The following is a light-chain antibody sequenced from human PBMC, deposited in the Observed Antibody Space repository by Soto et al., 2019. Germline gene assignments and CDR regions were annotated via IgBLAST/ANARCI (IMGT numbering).Light chain of an antibody. CDR2: ENN. CDR3: GTWDKSLSAGV. CDR1: RSNIGRNT. V-gene: IGLV1-51*01. J-gene: IGLJ3*02. Sequence: QAVVTQLSSASGTPGQRVTISCSGGRSNIGRNTVNWYQQLPGTAPKLLIYENNKRPSGIPDRFSGSKSGTSATLGITGLQTGDEADYYCGTWDKSLSAGVFGGGTKLTVL.